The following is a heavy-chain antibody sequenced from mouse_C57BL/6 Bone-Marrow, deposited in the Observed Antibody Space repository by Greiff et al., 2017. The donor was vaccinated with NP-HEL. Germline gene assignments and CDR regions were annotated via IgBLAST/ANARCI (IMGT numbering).Heavy chain of an antibody. J-gene: IGHJ1*03. CDR1: GYTFTDYN. Sequence: EVQVVESGPELVKPGASVKMSCKASGYTFTDYNMHWVKQSHGKSLEWIGYINPNNGGTSYNQKFKGKATLTVNKSSSTAYMELRSLTSEDSAVYYCASPSYYRYFDVWGTGTTVTVSS. CDR3: ASPSYYRYFDV. V-gene: IGHV1-22*01. CDR2: INPNNGGT. D-gene: IGHD2-10*01.